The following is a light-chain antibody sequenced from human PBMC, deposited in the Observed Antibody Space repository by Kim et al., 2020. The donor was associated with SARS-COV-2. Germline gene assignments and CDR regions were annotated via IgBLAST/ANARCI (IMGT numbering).Light chain of an antibody. CDR2: RNN. J-gene: IGLJ3*02. CDR3: SAWDSSLSAWV. Sequence: QAGLTQPPSVSKGLRQTATLTCPGNSNNVGNEGAAWLQQHQGHPPKLLSYRNNNRPSGISERLSASRSGNTASLTITGLQPEDEADYYCSAWDSSLSAWVFGGGTQLIVL. V-gene: IGLV10-54*01. CDR1: SNNVGNEG.